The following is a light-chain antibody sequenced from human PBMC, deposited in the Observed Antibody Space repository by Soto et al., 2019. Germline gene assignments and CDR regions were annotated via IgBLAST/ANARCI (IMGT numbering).Light chain of an antibody. Sequence: LSQPPSVSRAPGQRVTISCTGSSSNIGAGYDAHWFQQVPGTAPKLLIYGSTNRPSGVPDRFSGSKSGTSASLAITGLQAEDEADYYCQSYDSSLGGNYVFGTGTKVTVL. CDR1: SSNIGAGYD. V-gene: IGLV1-40*01. J-gene: IGLJ1*01. CDR3: QSYDSSLGGNYV. CDR2: GST.